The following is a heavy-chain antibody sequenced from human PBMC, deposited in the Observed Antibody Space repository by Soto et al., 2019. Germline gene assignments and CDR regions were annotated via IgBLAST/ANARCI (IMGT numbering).Heavy chain of an antibody. Sequence: PGGSLRLSCAASGFIFSSYSMNWVRQAPGKGLEWVSSISGSSSYIYYADSVRGRFTISRDNAKNSLFLQVNSLRAEDTAMYYCARDQPSSGYYGPFDFWGQGSLVTVSS. CDR1: GFIFSSYS. V-gene: IGHV3-21*01. CDR3: ARDQPSSGYYGPFDF. D-gene: IGHD3-22*01. CDR2: ISGSSSYI. J-gene: IGHJ4*02.